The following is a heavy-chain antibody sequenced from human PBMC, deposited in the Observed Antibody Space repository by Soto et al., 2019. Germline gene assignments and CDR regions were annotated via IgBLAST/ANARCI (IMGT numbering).Heavy chain of an antibody. J-gene: IGHJ6*03. V-gene: IGHV1-2*04. CDR1: GDTFNDYY. Sequence: QVQLVQSGAEVKKPGASVTVSCRSSGDTFNDYYIHWVRQAPGQGLEWMGWINPNGGVTKYAQKFQGWVSMTRDTYIRTVYMQLSRLRSDATAVYYCARERGGATATLGYYSFDMDVWGTGTTVTVSS. CDR3: ARERGGATATLGYYSFDMDV. CDR2: INPNGGVT. D-gene: IGHD5-12*01.